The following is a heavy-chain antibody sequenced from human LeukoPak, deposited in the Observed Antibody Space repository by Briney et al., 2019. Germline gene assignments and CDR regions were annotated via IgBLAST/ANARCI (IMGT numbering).Heavy chain of an antibody. CDR3: AFPRDGQLTARLDY. CDR1: GFTFSTHA. D-gene: IGHD1-1*01. V-gene: IGHV3-23*01. J-gene: IGHJ4*02. Sequence: PGGSLRLSCAASGFTFSTHAMSWVRQAPGKGLEWVSDISASGGSTYYADSVKGRFTVSRDNSKNTVYLQMSSLRADDTAVYYCAFPRDGQLTARLDYWGQGTLVTVSS. CDR2: ISASGGST.